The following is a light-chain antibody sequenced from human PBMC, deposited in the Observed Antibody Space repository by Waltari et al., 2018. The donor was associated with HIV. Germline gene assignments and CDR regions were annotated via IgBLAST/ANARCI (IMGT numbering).Light chain of an antibody. J-gene: IGKJ4*02. CDR1: RDISTS. CDR3: QQADSFPHT. CDR2: SAF. V-gene: IGKV1-12*01. Sequence: DIQMAQSPSNVSAFVGGTVTITCRASRDISTSLAWYQFKPGRAPNLLIYSAFRLETGVPSRFGGSGSGTEFTFTITSLHPDDFATYYCQQADSFPHTFGGGTRVA.